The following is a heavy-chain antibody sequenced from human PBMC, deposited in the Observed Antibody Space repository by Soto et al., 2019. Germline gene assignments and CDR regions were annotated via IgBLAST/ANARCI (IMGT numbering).Heavy chain of an antibody. CDR2: ISFDGDK. D-gene: IGHD2-8*02. V-gene: IGHV3-30*03. Sequence: QVQLVESGGGVVQPGTSLRLSCTASGFGFSNSGMQWVRQTPGKGLGWVALISFDGDKYYVDSVKGRFTISRDNPTNTVYLQMNRLRPEDTAVYFCARDYARGWCQFWGQGTLVTVSS. CDR1: GFGFSNSG. CDR3: ARDYARGWCQF. J-gene: IGHJ4*02.